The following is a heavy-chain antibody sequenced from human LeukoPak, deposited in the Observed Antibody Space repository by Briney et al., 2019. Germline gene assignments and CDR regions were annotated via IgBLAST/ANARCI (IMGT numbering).Heavy chain of an antibody. CDR2: IKQDGSEK. J-gene: IGHJ3*02. D-gene: IGHD2/OR15-2a*01. CDR1: GFTFSSYW. Sequence: PGGSLRLSCAASGFTFSSYWMSWLRQAPGKGLAWVANIKQDGSEKYYVDSVKGRFTITRDNAKNSLYLQMNSLRAEDTAVYYCARGVRFYDIWGQGTMVTVSS. CDR3: ARGVRFYDI. V-gene: IGHV3-7*01.